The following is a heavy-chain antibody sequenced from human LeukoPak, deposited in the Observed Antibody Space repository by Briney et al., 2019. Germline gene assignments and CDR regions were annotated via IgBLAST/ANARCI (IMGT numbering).Heavy chain of an antibody. J-gene: IGHJ4*02. V-gene: IGHV1-46*01. CDR1: GYTFTRYY. CDR3: ARLPYRDGVAQDY. D-gene: IGHD3-16*02. Sequence: ASVKVSCKTSGYTFTRYYMQWVRQDPGHGLEWMGIINPISGATDYAQKFQGRVTITRDTSTSTVYMELSGLRSEDTAMYYCARLPYRDGVAQDYWGQGTLVTVSS. CDR2: INPISGAT.